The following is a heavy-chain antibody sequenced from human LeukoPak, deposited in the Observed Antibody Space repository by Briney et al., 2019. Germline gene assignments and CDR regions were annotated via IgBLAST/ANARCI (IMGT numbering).Heavy chain of an antibody. D-gene: IGHD1-1*01. CDR2: IYYSGST. V-gene: IGHV4-59*01. Sequence: SETLSLTCTLSGGSISNYYWNWIRQPPGKGLDWIGYIYYSGSTKYNPSLKSRVTISVDTSKNQFSLRLSSVTAADTAVYYCARGGFLDPFDPWGPGTLVTVSS. J-gene: IGHJ5*02. CDR3: ARGGFLDPFDP. CDR1: GGSISNYY.